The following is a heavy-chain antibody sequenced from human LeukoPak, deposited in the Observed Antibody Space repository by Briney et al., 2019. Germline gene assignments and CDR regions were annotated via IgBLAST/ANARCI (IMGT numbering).Heavy chain of an antibody. CDR2: IYSGGST. D-gene: IGHD4-17*01. J-gene: IGHJ4*02. CDR3: ARDSGEGYFDY. V-gene: IGHV3-66*01. CDR1: GFTVSSNY. Sequence: GGSLRLSCAASGFTVSSNYMSWVRQAPGKGLEWVSVIYSGGSTYYADSVKGRFTISRDNSKNTLYLQINSLRAEDTAVYYCARDSGEGYFDYWGQGTLVTVSS.